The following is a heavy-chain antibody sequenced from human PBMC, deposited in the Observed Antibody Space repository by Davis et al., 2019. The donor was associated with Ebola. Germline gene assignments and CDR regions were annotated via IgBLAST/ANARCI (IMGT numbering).Heavy chain of an antibody. V-gene: IGHV3-21*01. CDR3: ARDLYLGSWNYYGMDV. Sequence: GESLKISCAASGFTFSSYSMNWVRQAPGKELEWVSSISSSSSYIYYADSVKGRFTISRDNAKNSLYLQMNSLRAEDTAVYYCARDLYLGSWNYYGMDVWGQGTTVTVSS. J-gene: IGHJ6*02. D-gene: IGHD2-2*02. CDR2: ISSSSSYI. CDR1: GFTFSSYS.